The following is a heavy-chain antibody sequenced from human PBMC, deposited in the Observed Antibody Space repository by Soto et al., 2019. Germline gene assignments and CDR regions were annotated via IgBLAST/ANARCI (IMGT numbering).Heavy chain of an antibody. J-gene: IGHJ4*02. CDR1: GYTFTRSG. CDR2: MNPNSGDT. V-gene: IGHV1-8*01. Sequence: ASVKVSCKASGYTFTRSGISWVRQTTGQGLEWMGWMNPNSGDTGYAQKFQDRVTMTRNTAISTAYMELSSLTFEDTAIYSCARAPRNWGFDFWGLGTLVTVSS. D-gene: IGHD7-27*01. CDR3: ARAPRNWGFDF.